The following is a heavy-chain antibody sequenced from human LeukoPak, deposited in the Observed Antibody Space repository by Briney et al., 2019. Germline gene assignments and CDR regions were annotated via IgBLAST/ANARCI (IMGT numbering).Heavy chain of an antibody. CDR2: IYYSGST. D-gene: IGHD7-27*01. J-gene: IGHJ2*01. CDR3: VRDREVLTGDSWYFDL. Sequence: SETLSLTCTVSGGSISSGDYYWSWIRQPPGKGLEWIGYIYYSGSTYYNPSLKSRVTISVDTSKNQFSLKLSSVTAADTAVYYCVRDREVLTGDSWYFDLWGRGTLVTVSS. CDR1: GGSISSGDYY. V-gene: IGHV4-30-4*08.